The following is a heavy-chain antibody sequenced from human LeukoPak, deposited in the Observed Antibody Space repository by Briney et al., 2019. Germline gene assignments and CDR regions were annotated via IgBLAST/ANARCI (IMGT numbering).Heavy chain of an antibody. CDR3: ARARISGDAFDI. V-gene: IGHV3-11*04. D-gene: IGHD5-12*01. J-gene: IGHJ3*02. Sequence: GGSLRLSHAASGFTFRDYYMSWIRPAPGKGLAWVSYISSSGSTIYYADSVKGRFTISRDNAKNSLYLQMNSLRAEDTAVYYCARARISGDAFDIWGQGTMVTVSS. CDR1: GFTFRDYY. CDR2: ISSSGSTI.